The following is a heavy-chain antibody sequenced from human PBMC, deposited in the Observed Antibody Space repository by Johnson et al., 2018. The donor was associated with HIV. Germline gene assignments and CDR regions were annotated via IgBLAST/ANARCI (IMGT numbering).Heavy chain of an antibody. D-gene: IGHD6-13*01. CDR2: ISGSGNSI. CDR1: RFTFSSHA. CDR3: ARERARQELGLDGAFDI. Sequence: EVQLVESGGGLVQPGGSLRLSCAASRFTFSSHAMHWVRQAPGKGLEWVSYISGSGNSIYYADSVKGRFTISRDNSQNTLSLQMHSLRAEDTAVYYCARERARQELGLDGAFDIWGQGTMVTVSS. V-gene: IGHV3-48*01. J-gene: IGHJ3*02.